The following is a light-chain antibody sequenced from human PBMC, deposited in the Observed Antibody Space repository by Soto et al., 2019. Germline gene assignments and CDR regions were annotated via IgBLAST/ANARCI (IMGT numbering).Light chain of an antibody. CDR2: ENH. V-gene: IGLV1-51*02. CDR3: GTWDNSLNGGV. Sequence: QAVLTQPPSVSAAPGQQVTISCSGSGSNIGVHSVSWYQQLPGTAPKLLIYENHKRPSGIPDRFSGSKSGTSATLGITGLQTGDEADYYCGTWDNSLNGGVFGGGTKLTVL. CDR1: GSNIGVHS. J-gene: IGLJ3*02.